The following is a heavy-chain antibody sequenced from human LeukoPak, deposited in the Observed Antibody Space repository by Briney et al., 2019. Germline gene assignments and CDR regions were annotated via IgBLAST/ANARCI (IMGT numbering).Heavy chain of an antibody. D-gene: IGHD6-6*01. CDR2: ISGSGGST. V-gene: IGHV3-23*01. Sequence: HAGGSLRLSCAASGFTFSSYAMSWVRQAPGKGLEWVSAISGSGGSTYYADSVKGRFTISRDSAKNTLFLQMDSLRAEDTAVYYCARAAYGTSSFGYWGQGTLVTAS. CDR3: ARAAYGTSSFGY. J-gene: IGHJ4*02. CDR1: GFTFSSYA.